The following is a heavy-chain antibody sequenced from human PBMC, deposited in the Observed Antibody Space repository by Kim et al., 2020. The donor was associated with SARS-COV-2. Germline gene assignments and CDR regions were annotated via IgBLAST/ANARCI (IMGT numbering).Heavy chain of an antibody. CDR3: ARGTIFGVVHMDV. Sequence: YAQKFQGRVTMTRDTSINTAYMELSRLRSDDTAVYYCARGTIFGVVHMDVWGQGTTVTVSS. D-gene: IGHD3-3*01. V-gene: IGHV1-2*02. J-gene: IGHJ6*02.